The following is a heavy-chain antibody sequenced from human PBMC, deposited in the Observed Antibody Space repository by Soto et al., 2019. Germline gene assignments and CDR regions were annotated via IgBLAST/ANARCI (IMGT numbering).Heavy chain of an antibody. V-gene: IGHV4-61*01. CDR3: ARVRGQYFDWVLYAFDI. J-gene: IGHJ3*02. D-gene: IGHD3-9*01. Sequence: PSETLSLTCTVSGGSVSSGSYYWSWIRQPPGKGLEWIGYIYYSGSTNYNPSLKSRVTISVDTSKNQFSLKLSSVTAADTAVYYCARVRGQYFDWVLYAFDIWGQGTMVTVSS. CDR2: IYYSGST. CDR1: GGSVSSGSYY.